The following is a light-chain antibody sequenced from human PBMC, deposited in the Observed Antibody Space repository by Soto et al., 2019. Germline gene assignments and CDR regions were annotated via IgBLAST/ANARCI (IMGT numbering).Light chain of an antibody. V-gene: IGKV1-33*01. CDR3: QQYDNLPLLT. J-gene: IGKJ4*01. Sequence: DIQMTQSPSSLSASVGDRVTITCQASQDITNYLNWYQQKLGKAPKLLIYDASHLETGVPSRFSGSGSGTDFTFTISSLQPEDFATYYCQQYDNLPLLTFGGGTRVEIK. CDR1: QDITNY. CDR2: DAS.